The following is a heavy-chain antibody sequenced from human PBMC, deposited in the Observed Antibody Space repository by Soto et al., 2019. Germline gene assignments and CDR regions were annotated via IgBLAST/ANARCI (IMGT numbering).Heavy chain of an antibody. CDR3: ARSLTMVRGVIIQLGY. CDR2: INAGNGNT. D-gene: IGHD3-10*01. V-gene: IGHV1-3*01. CDR1: GYTFTSYA. Sequence: ASVKVSCKASGYTFTSYAMHWVRQAPGQRLEWMGWINAGNGNTKYSQKFQGRVTITRDTSASTAYMELSSLRSEDTAVYYCARSLTMVRGVIIQLGYWGQGTLVTVSS. J-gene: IGHJ4*02.